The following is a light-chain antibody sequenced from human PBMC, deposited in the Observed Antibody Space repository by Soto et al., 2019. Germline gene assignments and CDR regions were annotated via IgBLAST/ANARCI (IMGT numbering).Light chain of an antibody. V-gene: IGKV1-12*01. CDR3: QQADSFPLT. CDR1: QSISSS. Sequence: VGCTVPLPCRASQSISSSLAWYQLKPGKAPKLLIYAASSLQSGVPSRFSGIGSGTDFTLTINSLQPEDFATYYCQQADSFPLTFGEGTKVDIK. J-gene: IGKJ4*01. CDR2: AAS.